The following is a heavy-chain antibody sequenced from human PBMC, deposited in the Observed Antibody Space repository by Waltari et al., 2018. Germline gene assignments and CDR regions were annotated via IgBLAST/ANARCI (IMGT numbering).Heavy chain of an antibody. D-gene: IGHD5-12*01. J-gene: IGHJ3*02. Sequence: QVQLVQSGAEVKKPGSSVKVSCKASGGTFSSYAISWVRQAPGQGLEWMGGIIPIFGTANYAQKFQGRVTITADESTSTAYMELSSLRSEDTAVYYCARIIVATSWGGGDAFDIWGQGTMVTVSS. CDR3: ARIIVATSWGGGDAFDI. CDR1: GGTFSSYA. V-gene: IGHV1-69*13. CDR2: IIPIFGTA.